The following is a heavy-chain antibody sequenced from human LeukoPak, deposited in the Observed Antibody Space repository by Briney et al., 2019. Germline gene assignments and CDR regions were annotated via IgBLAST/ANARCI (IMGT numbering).Heavy chain of an antibody. V-gene: IGHV2-5*01. CDR2: IYWNDDK. J-gene: IGHJ3*02. Sequence: SGPTLVNPTQTLTLTCTFSGFSLSTSGVGVGWIRQPPGKALEWLALIYWNDDKRYSPSLKSRLTITKDTSKNQVVLTMTNMDPVDTATYSWAHRLRGGKWLVPGAFDIGGQGTMFTVSS. CDR3: AHRLRGGKWLVPGAFDI. CDR1: GFSLSTSGVG. D-gene: IGHD6-19*01.